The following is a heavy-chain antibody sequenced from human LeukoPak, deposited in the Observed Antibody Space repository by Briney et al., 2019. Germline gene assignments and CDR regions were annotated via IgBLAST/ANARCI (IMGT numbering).Heavy chain of an antibody. D-gene: IGHD4-11*01. V-gene: IGHV4-31*03. J-gene: IGHJ4*02. CDR3: ARPYNNYYFDY. CDR1: GDSIRGGNYY. Sequence: PSQTLSLTCSVSGDSIRGGNYYWTWIRQHPGKGLEWIGYIYYSGRTNYNTSLRSRVLLSLDTSKNQFSLRLSSVTAADTALYYCARPYNNYYFDYWGPGILVSVSS. CDR2: IYYSGRT.